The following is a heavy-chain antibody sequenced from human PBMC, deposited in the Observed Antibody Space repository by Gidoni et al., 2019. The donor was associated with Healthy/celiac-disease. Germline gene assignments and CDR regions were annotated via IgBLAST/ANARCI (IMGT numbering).Heavy chain of an antibody. CDR3: AREPSYYYDSSGYFDY. J-gene: IGHJ4*02. V-gene: IGHV3-23*01. D-gene: IGHD3-22*01. CDR2: ISGSGGST. Sequence: EVQLLESGGGLVQPGVSLRLSCAASGFPFSSYAMSWVRQAPGKGLEWVSAISGSGGSTYYADSVKGRFTISRDNSKNTLYLQMNSLRAEDTAVYYCAREPSYYYDSSGYFDYWGQGTLVTVSS. CDR1: GFPFSSYA.